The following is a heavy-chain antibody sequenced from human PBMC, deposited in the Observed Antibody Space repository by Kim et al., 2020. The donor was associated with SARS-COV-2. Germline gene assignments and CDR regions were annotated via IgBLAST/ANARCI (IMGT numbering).Heavy chain of an antibody. D-gene: IGHD3-9*01. V-gene: IGHV1-8*01. Sequence: ASVKVSCKASGYTFTSYDINWVRQATGQGLEWMGWMNPNSGNTGYAQKFQGRVTMTRNTSISTAYMELSSLRSEDTAVYYCARYSGSNYDILTGYYTPEDKYYYYYGMDVWGQGTTVTVSS. CDR3: ARYSGSNYDILTGYYTPEDKYYYYYGMDV. CDR2: MNPNSGNT. J-gene: IGHJ6*02. CDR1: GYTFTSYD.